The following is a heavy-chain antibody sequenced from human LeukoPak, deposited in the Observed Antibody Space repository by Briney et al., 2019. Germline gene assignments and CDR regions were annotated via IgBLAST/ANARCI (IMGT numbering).Heavy chain of an antibody. CDR1: GGSISSSSYY. D-gene: IGHD3-3*01. J-gene: IGHJ6*02. Sequence: SETQSLTCTVSGGSISSSSYYWGWIRQPPGKGLEWIGSSYYSGSTYYNPSLKSRVTISVDTSKNQSSLKLSSVTAADTAVYYCAREWSTYYDFWSGYYSFTSALGYYGMDVWGQGTTVTVSS. V-gene: IGHV4-39*02. CDR3: AREWSTYYDFWSGYYSFTSALGYYGMDV. CDR2: SYYSGST.